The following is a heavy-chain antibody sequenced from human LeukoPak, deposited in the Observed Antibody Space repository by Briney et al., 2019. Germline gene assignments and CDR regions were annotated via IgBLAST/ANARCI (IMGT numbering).Heavy chain of an antibody. CDR2: ISSSSSYI. CDR3: ARDAQRGFDYSNSLQY. D-gene: IGHD4-11*01. Sequence: GGSLRLSCAASGFTFSSYSMNWVRQAPGKGLGWVSSISSSSSYIYYADSVKGRFTISRDNAKNSLYLQMNSLRAEDTAVYYCARDAQRGFDYSNSLQYWGQGALVTVAS. V-gene: IGHV3-21*01. J-gene: IGHJ4*02. CDR1: GFTFSSYS.